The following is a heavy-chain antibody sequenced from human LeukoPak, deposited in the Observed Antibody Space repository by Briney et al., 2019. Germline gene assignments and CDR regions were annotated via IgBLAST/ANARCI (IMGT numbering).Heavy chain of an antibody. CDR3: ATALWFGEYQTPNAFDI. V-gene: IGHV1-24*01. D-gene: IGHD3-10*01. CDR1: GCTLTELS. CDR2: FDPEDGET. J-gene: IGHJ3*02. Sequence: ASVKVSCKVSGCTLTELSMHWVRQAPGKGLEWMGGFDPEDGETIYAQKFQGRVTMTEDTSTDTAYMELSSLRSEDTAVYYCATALWFGEYQTPNAFDIWGQGTMVTVSS.